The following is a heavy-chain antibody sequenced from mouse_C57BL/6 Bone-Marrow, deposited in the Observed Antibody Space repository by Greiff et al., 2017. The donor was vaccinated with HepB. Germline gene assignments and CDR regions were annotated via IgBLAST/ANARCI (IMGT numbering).Heavy chain of an antibody. CDR1: GYAFTNYL. CDR3: ARRYYGSSCYWYFDG. CDR2: INPGSGGT. D-gene: IGHD1-1*01. V-gene: IGHV1-54*01. Sequence: VQLQQSGAELVRPGTSVKVSCKASGYAFTNYLIEWVKQRPGQGLEWIGVINPGSGGTNYNEKFKGKATLTADKSSSTAYMQLSSLTSEDSAVYFWARRYYGSSCYWYFDGWGTGTTVTVSS. J-gene: IGHJ1*03.